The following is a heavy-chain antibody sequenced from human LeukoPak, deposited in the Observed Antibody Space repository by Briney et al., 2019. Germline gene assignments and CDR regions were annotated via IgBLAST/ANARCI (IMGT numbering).Heavy chain of an antibody. J-gene: IGHJ4*02. Sequence: GGSLRLSCAVSGFTFSGYYMSWIRQAPGKGLEWVSFISSGGSTISHADSVKGRFTISRDNAENSLYLQMNSLRAEDTAVYYCARRATAGSCFDYWGQGTLVTVSS. CDR1: GFTFSGYY. CDR3: ARRATAGSCFDY. CDR2: ISSGGSTI. D-gene: IGHD6-13*01. V-gene: IGHV3-11*01.